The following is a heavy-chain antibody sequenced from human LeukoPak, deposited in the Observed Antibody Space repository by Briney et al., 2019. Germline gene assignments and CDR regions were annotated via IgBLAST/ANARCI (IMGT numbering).Heavy chain of an antibody. V-gene: IGHV1-8*01. D-gene: IGHD6-19*01. Sequence: GASVKVSCKASGYTFTSYDINWVRQATGQGLEWMGWMNPNSGNTGYAQKFQGRVTMTRNTSISTAYMELSSLRSEDTAVYYCARLGRSSGWYYYYYMDVWGKGTTVTVSS. J-gene: IGHJ6*03. CDR1: GYTFTSYD. CDR3: ARLGRSSGWYYYYYMDV. CDR2: MNPNSGNT.